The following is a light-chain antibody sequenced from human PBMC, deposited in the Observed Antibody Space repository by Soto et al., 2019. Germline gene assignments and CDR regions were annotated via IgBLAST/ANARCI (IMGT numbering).Light chain of an antibody. CDR3: QSYDADFVI. J-gene: IGLJ2*01. V-gene: IGLV3-21*02. CDR1: NIGSKS. CDR2: DDS. Sequence: SYELTQPPSVSVAPGQTARITCGGDNIGSKSVHWYQQKPGQAPVVVVYDDSDRPSGIPERFSGSTDASSNSASLTISGLQTEDEADYYCQSYDADFVIFGGGTKLTVL.